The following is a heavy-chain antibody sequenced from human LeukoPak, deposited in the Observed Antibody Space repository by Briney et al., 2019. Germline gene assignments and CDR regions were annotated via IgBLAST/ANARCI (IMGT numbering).Heavy chain of an antibody. J-gene: IGHJ6*04. CDR1: GFIFSSYW. Sequence: GGSLRLSCAASGFIFSSYWMSWVRQAPGKGLEWVANIKEDGSEKYYVDSVKGRFTISRDNAKNSLYLQTNSLRAEDTAVYYCARRALRYCSSTSCPAQYYGVDVWGKGTTVTASS. CDR3: ARRALRYCSSTSCPAQYYGVDV. V-gene: IGHV3-7*03. CDR2: IKEDGSEK. D-gene: IGHD2-2*01.